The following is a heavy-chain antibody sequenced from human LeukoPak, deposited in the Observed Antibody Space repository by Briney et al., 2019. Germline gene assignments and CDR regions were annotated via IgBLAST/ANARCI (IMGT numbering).Heavy chain of an antibody. CDR2: INHSGST. J-gene: IGHJ3*02. D-gene: IGHD6-6*01. Sequence: KPSETLSLTCAVYGGSFSGYYWSWIRRPPGKGLEWIGEINHSGSTNYNPSLKSRVTISVDTSKNQFSLKLSSVTAADTAVYYCASFVLSDASDIWGQGTMVTVSS. CDR1: GGSFSGYY. CDR3: ASFVLSDASDI. V-gene: IGHV4-34*01.